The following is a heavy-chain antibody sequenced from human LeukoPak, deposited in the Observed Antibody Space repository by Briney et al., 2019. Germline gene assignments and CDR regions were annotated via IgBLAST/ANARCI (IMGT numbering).Heavy chain of an antibody. CDR3: ARDRRISSGSYD. CDR1: TFTFSDYG. Sequence: PGGSLRLSCVGSTFTFSDYGMHWVRQAPGKGLEWVAVISYDGSNKYYADSVKGRFTISRDNSKNTLYLQMNSLRAEDTAVYYCARDRRISSGSYDWGQGTLVTVSS. CDR2: ISYDGSNK. D-gene: IGHD1-26*01. V-gene: IGHV3-30*12. J-gene: IGHJ4*02.